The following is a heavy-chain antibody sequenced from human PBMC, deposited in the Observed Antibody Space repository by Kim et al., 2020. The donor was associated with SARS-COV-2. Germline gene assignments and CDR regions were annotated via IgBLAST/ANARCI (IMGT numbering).Heavy chain of an antibody. CDR3: ARGKPTYYAMDV. J-gene: IGHJ6*02. Sequence: SQTLSLTCAISGDSVSRNNAAWNWIRQPPSRGLEWLGRTYYTSKWYNNYALSVKSRITVNPDTSKNQFSLQLSSVTPEDTAVYYCARGKPTYYAMDVWGQ. D-gene: IGHD3-10*01. CDR2: TYYTSKWYN. CDR1: GDSVSRNNAA. V-gene: IGHV6-1*01.